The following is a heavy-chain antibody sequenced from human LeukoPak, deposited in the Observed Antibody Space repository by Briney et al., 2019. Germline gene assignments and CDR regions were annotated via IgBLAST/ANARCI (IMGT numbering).Heavy chain of an antibody. CDR2: IRYDGSNK. J-gene: IGHJ4*02. V-gene: IGHV3-30*02. Sequence: GGSLRLSCAASGFTFSSYGMHWVRQAPGKGLEWVAVIRYDGSNKYYADSVKGRFTISRDNSKNTLFLQMNSLRAEDTAVYYCAKDLSGRTLYWGQGTLVTVSS. CDR3: AKDLSGRTLY. CDR1: GFTFSSYG. D-gene: IGHD1-14*01.